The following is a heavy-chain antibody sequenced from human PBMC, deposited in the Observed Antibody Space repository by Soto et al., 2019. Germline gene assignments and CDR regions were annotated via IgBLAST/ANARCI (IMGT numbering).Heavy chain of an antibody. V-gene: IGHV4-34*01. J-gene: IGHJ3*02. CDR3: ARTGSGSLDAFDI. D-gene: IGHD1-26*01. CDR1: GGSFSGYY. Sequence: QVQLQQWGAGLLKPSETLSLTCVVYGGSFSGYYWSWIRQPPGKGLEWIGEINHSGSTNYNPSLKSRVTISVDTSKNQFSLKLSSVTAADTAVYYCARTGSGSLDAFDIWGQGTMVTVSS. CDR2: INHSGST.